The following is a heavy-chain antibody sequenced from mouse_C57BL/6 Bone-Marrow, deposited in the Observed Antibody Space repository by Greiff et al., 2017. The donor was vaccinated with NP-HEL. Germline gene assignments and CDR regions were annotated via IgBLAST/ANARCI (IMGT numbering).Heavy chain of an antibody. V-gene: IGHV5-6*01. CDR1: GFTFSSYG. CDR2: ISSGGSYT. D-gene: IGHD2-5*01. J-gene: IGHJ2*01. CDR3: ARHYYSNYCDY. Sequence: VQLKESGGDLVKPGGSLKLSCAASGFTFSSYGMSWVRQTPDKRLEWVATISSGGSYTYYPDSVKGRFTISRDNAKNTLYLQMSSLKSEDTAIYYCARHYYSNYCDYGCRGHTLTVSS.